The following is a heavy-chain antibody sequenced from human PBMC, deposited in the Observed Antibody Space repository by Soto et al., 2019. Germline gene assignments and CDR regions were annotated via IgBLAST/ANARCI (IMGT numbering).Heavy chain of an antibody. CDR1: GFTFSSYV. CDR2: VSGGSSHT. Sequence: EVQLLESGGGLTQPGGSLRLSCAASGFTFSSYVMSWVRQAPGKGLEWVSTVSGGSSHTYYADSVKGRVAISRDNSRNTLFLQRNSLRAEATATYYCTKGPSDYYGMDVWGQGTAVTVSS. CDR3: TKGPSDYYGMDV. J-gene: IGHJ6*02. V-gene: IGHV3-23*01.